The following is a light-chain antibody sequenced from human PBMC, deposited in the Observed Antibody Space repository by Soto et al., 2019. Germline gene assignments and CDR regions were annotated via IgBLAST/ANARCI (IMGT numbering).Light chain of an antibody. Sequence: EIVMTQSPATLSVPPGDRATLSCRASESVRSNLAWYQQKPGQAPRHLLHGASIRAADIPDRFSGSGSGTEFTLTISTLQSEDCAVYYCNQYYDWPTITFGQGTRLE. V-gene: IGKV3-15*01. CDR2: GAS. J-gene: IGKJ5*01. CDR3: NQYYDWPTIT. CDR1: ESVRSN.